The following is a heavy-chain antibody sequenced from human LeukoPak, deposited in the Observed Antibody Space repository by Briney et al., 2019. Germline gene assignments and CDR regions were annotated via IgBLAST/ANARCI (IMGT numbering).Heavy chain of an antibody. CDR2: ISGSGDST. CDR3: AKEGPRGLAFDI. Sequence: YAMSWVRQPPGKGLEWVSGISGSGDSTYYADSVKGQFAISRDNSKNTLYLQMNSLRAEDTAVYYCAKEGPRGLAFDIWGQGTMVTVSS. CDR1: YA. J-gene: IGHJ3*02. V-gene: IGHV3-23*01.